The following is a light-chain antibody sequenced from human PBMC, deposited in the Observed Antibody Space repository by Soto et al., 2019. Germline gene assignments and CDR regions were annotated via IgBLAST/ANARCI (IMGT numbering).Light chain of an antibody. V-gene: IGLV2-14*01. CDR1: SSDVGGYNY. CDR2: DVS. J-gene: IGLJ2*01. CDR3: RSYTSSSTLHVV. Sequence: QSALTQPASVSGSPGQSITISCTGTSSDVGGYNYVSWYQQHPGKAPKLMIYDVSNRPSGVSNRFSGSKSGNTASLTISGLQAEDEADYYCRSYTSSSTLHVVFGGRTKLTV.